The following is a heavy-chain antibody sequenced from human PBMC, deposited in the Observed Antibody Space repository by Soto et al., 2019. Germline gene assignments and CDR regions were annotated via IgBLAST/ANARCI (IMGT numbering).Heavy chain of an antibody. V-gene: IGHV3-66*04. CDR1: GFSVSTSH. Sequence: PGGSLRLSCAAAGFSVSTSHISWVRQAPGKGLEWVSVIYSGGATHYAVSVKGRLIISRDNAKNSLFLQMNSLRAEDTAVYYCARPPYYYDSRGYYGYWGQGTLVTVSS. D-gene: IGHD3-22*01. CDR3: ARPPYYYDSRGYYGY. CDR2: IYSGGAT. J-gene: IGHJ4*02.